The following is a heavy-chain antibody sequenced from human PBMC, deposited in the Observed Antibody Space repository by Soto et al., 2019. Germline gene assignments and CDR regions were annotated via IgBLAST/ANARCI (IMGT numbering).Heavy chain of an antibody. CDR2: ISSNGVGT. CDR3: ARRARPDFYYMDV. CDR1: GFTFSSYA. J-gene: IGHJ6*03. Sequence: GALRLSCAASGFTFSSYAMSWVRQAPGKGLEYVSGISSNGVGTYYANSLQGRFSISRDISKNTVYLQMGSLRPEDMAVYYCARRARPDFYYMDVWGKGTTVTVSS. D-gene: IGHD6-6*01. V-gene: IGHV3-64*01.